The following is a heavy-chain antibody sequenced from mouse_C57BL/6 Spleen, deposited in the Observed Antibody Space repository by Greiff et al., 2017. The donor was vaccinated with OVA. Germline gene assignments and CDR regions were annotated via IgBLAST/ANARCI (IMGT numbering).Heavy chain of an antibody. CDR3: ARSAVDAMDY. Sequence: QVQLKESGAELARPGASVKLSCKASGYTFTSYGISWVKQRTGQGLEWIGEIYPRSGNTYYNEKFKGKATLTADKSSSTAYMELRSLTSEDSAVYFCARSAVDAMDYWGQGTSVTVSS. J-gene: IGHJ4*01. V-gene: IGHV1-81*01. D-gene: IGHD3-3*01. CDR1: GYTFTSYG. CDR2: IYPRSGNT.